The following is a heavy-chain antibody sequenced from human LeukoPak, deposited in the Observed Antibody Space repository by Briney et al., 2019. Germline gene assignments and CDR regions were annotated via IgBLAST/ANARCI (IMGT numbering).Heavy chain of an antibody. CDR2: ISAYNGNT. V-gene: IGHV1-18*01. J-gene: IGHJ4*02. CDR1: GYTFTSYG. D-gene: IGHD2-2*01. CDR3: ARGSSAVVGPAARIPFDY. Sequence: ASVKVSCKASGYTFTSYGISWVRQAPRQGLEWMGWISAYNGNTDYAQKLQGRVTMTTDTSTSTAYMELRSLRSDDTAVYYCARGSSAVVGPAARIPFDYWGQGTLVTVSS.